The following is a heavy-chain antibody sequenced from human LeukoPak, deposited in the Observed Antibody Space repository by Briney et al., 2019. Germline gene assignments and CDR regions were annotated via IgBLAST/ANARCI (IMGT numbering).Heavy chain of an antibody. CDR3: ASYGSGSYRFDP. D-gene: IGHD3-10*01. Sequence: TSETLSLTCTVSGGSISSGGYYWSWIRQHPGKGLEWIGYIYYSGSTYYNPSLKSRVTISVDTSKNQFSLKLSSVTAADTAVYYCASYGSGSYRFDPWGQGTLVTVSS. V-gene: IGHV4-31*03. CDR1: GGSISSGGYY. CDR2: IYYSGST. J-gene: IGHJ5*02.